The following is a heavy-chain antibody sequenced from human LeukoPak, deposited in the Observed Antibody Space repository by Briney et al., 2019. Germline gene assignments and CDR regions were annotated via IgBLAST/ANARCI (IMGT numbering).Heavy chain of an antibody. J-gene: IGHJ4*02. D-gene: IGHD2-2*01. CDR3: ARDQHWVGYCSSTSCSGSFDY. CDR2: ISYDGSNK. V-gene: IGHV3-30*04. Sequence: PGGSLRLSCAASGFTFSSYAMHWVRQAPGKGLEWVAVISYDGSNKYYADSVKGRFTISRDNSKNTLYLQMNSLRAEDTAVYYCARDQHWVGYCSSTSCSGSFDYWGQGTLVTASS. CDR1: GFTFSSYA.